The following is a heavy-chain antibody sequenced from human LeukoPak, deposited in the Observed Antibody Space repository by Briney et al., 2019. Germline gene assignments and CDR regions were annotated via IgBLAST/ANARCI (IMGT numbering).Heavy chain of an antibody. D-gene: IGHD6-13*01. CDR3: ARYSSSWYTQSTFDY. Sequence: PGGSLRLSCAASGFTVSSNYMSWVRQAPGKGLEWVSVIYSGGSTYYADSVKGRFTISRDNSKNTLYLQMNSLRAEDTAVYYCARYSSSWYTQSTFDYWGQGTLVTVSS. CDR2: IYSGGST. V-gene: IGHV3-66*01. J-gene: IGHJ4*02. CDR1: GFTVSSNY.